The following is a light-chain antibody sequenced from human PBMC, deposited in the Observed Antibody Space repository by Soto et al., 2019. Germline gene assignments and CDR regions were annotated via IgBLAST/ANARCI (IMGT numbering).Light chain of an antibody. CDR3: ASWXXXXXXWV. Sequence: QSVLTQPPSASGTPGQRVTISCSGSSSNVGSNTVSWYQQLPGTAPKVLIYSDDQRPSGVPDRFSGSRSGSSASLAISGLQSGDEADYYCASWXXXXXXWVXGGGTKLT. J-gene: IGLJ3*02. CDR1: SSNVGSNT. CDR2: SDD. V-gene: IGLV1-44*01.